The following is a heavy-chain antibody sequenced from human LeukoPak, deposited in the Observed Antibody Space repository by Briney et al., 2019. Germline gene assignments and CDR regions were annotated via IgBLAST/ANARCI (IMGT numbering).Heavy chain of an antibody. V-gene: IGHV4-59*01. D-gene: IGHD5-18*01. CDR3: ARGLTADS. Sequence: KPSETLSLTCAVYGGSFSGYYWSWIRQPPGRGLEWIGYVYDTGTTNYNPSLSSRVTISLDTSKNLFSLKLTSVTAADTAVYYCARGLTADSWGQGTLVTVSS. CDR1: GGSFSGYY. CDR2: VYDTGTT. J-gene: IGHJ4*02.